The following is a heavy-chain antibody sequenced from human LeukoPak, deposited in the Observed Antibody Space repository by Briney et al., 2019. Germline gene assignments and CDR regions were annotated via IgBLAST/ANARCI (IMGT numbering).Heavy chain of an antibody. Sequence: SETLSLTCTVSGGSISSYYWSWIRQPAGKGLEWIGYIYYSGSTNYNPSLKSRVTISVDTSKNQFSLKLSSVTAADTAVYYCAREPESSGSFDYWGQGTLVTVSS. CDR3: AREPESSGSFDY. V-gene: IGHV4-59*01. CDR1: GGSISSYY. CDR2: IYYSGST. J-gene: IGHJ4*02. D-gene: IGHD6-19*01.